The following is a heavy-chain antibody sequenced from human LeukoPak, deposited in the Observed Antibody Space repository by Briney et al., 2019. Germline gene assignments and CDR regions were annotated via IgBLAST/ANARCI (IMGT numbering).Heavy chain of an antibody. CDR3: ARQENTAMVNGYFDY. V-gene: IGHV4-59*08. J-gene: IGHJ4*02. D-gene: IGHD5-18*01. CDR1: GGSISSYY. CDR2: TYYSGST. Sequence: PSETLSLTCTVSGGSISSYYWSWIRQPPGKGLEWIGYTYYSGSTNYNPSLKSRVTISVDTSKNQFSLKLSSVTAADTAVYYCARQENTAMVNGYFDYWGQGTLVTVSS.